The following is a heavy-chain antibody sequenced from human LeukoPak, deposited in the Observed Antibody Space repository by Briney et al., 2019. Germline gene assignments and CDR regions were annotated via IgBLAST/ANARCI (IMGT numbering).Heavy chain of an antibody. CDR1: GYTFTSYD. CDR2: MNPNSGNT. Sequence: ASVKVSCKASGYTFTSYDINWVRQATGQGLEWMGWMNPNSGNTGYAQKFQGRVTMTRNTSISTAYMELSSLRSEDTAVYYCARDRGNYYYYYMEVWGKGTTVTVSS. CDR3: ARDRGNYYYYYMEV. V-gene: IGHV1-8*01. J-gene: IGHJ6*03.